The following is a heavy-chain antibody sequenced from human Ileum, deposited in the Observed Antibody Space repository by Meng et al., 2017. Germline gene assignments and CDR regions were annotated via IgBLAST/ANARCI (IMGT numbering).Heavy chain of an antibody. CDR3: ARVWVATGFDY. D-gene: IGHD1-26*01. Sequence: SETLSLTCAISGDSVSGNNGAWNWIRPSPSRGLECLGRIYYHSKWYTEYAGSVKGRLNNSPDTSKNQFSLQLNSLTTDDTAVYYCARVWVATGFDYWGQGTLVTVSS. CDR1: GDSVSGNNGA. J-gene: IGHJ4*02. V-gene: IGHV6-1*01. CDR2: IYYHSKWYT.